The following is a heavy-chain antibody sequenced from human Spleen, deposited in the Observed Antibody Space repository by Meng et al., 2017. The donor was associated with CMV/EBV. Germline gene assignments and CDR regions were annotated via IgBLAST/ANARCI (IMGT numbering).Heavy chain of an antibody. D-gene: IGHD2-2*02. Sequence: GSLRLSCAVYGGSSSGYYWSWIRQPPGKGLEWIGEINHSGSTNYNPSLKSRVTISVDTSKNQFSLKLSSVTAADTAVYYCARGLRYCSSNSCYIYGMDVWGQGTTVTVSS. CDR3: ARGLRYCSSNSCYIYGMDV. CDR2: INHSGST. CDR1: GGSSSGYY. V-gene: IGHV4-34*01. J-gene: IGHJ6*02.